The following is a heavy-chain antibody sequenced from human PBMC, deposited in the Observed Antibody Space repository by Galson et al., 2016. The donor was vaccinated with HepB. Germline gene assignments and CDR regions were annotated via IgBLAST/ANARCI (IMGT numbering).Heavy chain of an antibody. CDR3: ARHEAIASTFDS. J-gene: IGHJ4*02. CDR2: IFHSGNT. Sequence: SETLSLTCTVSGGSISGRYYYWGWVRQPPGKGLEWIGIIFHSGNTNYNPSLKSRVTVSVDTSNNQFSLKLSSVTAADTAVYYCARHEAIASTFDSWGQGTLVTVSS. D-gene: IGHD6-13*01. CDR1: GGSISGRYYY. V-gene: IGHV4-39*01.